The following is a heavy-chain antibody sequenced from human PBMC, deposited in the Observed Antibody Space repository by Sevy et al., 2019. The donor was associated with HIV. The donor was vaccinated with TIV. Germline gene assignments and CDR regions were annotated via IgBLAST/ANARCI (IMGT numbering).Heavy chain of an antibody. Sequence: GGSLRLSCAVSGFTFSDYAMSWFRQAPGKGLEWVAFIRRTSYEPYGGTTEYAASVKGRFTISRDDSKSIAYLQMNSLKTEDTAVYYCTRALATVVTPEHYCDYWGQGTLVTVSS. J-gene: IGHJ4*02. CDR2: IRRTSYEPYGGTT. D-gene: IGHD4-17*01. CDR1: GFTFSDYA. V-gene: IGHV3-49*03. CDR3: TRALATVVTPEHYCDY.